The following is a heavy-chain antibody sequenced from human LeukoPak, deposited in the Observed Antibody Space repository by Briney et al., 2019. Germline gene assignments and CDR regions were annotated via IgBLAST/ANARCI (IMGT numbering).Heavy chain of an antibody. CDR1: GGSISSSSYY. Sequence: SETLSLTCTVSGGSISSSSYYWGWIRQPPGKGLEWIGSIYYSGSTYYNPSLKSRVTISVDTSKNQFSLKLSSVTAADTAVYYCARHGGYCSSTSCCPFDPWGQGTLVTVSS. CDR3: ARHGGYCSSTSCCPFDP. D-gene: IGHD2-2*01. J-gene: IGHJ5*02. V-gene: IGHV4-39*01. CDR2: IYYSGST.